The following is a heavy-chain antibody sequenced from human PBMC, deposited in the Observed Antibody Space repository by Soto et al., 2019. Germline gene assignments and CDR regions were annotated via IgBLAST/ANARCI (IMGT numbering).Heavy chain of an antibody. D-gene: IGHD5-12*01. V-gene: IGHV3-64D*08. CDR2: ISSNGGST. CDR3: VKDSDSGRLGYFDY. CDR1: GFTFSSYA. Sequence: PGGSLRLCCSASGFTFSSYAMHWVRQAPGKGLEYVSAISSNGGSTYYADSVKGRFTISRDNSKNTLYLQMSSLRAEDTAVYYCVKDSDSGRLGYFDYWGQGTLVTVSS. J-gene: IGHJ4*02.